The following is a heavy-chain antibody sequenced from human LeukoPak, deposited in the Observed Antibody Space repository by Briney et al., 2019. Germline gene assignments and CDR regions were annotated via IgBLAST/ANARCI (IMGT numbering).Heavy chain of an antibody. CDR1: GFTFCSYA. D-gene: IGHD3-16*02. J-gene: IGHJ4*02. CDR3: ARSIYVWGSYPQGNFDY. Sequence: GGSLRLSCAASGFTFCSYAMHWVRQAPGKGLEWVAVISYDGSNKYYADSVKGRFTISRDNSKNTLYLQMNSLRAEDTAVYYCARSIYVWGSYPQGNFDYWGQGTLVTVSS. V-gene: IGHV3-30-3*01. CDR2: ISYDGSNK.